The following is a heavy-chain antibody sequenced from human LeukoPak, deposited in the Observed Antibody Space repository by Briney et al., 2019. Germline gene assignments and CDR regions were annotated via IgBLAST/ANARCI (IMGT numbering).Heavy chain of an antibody. D-gene: IGHD3-9*01. CDR2: FDPGSGEI. Sequence: GASVKVSCKVSGYSITELSTHWVRQAPGKGLEWMGGFDPGSGEIIYEQKFQDRFTMTDDTSTDTAYMELSSLRSEDTAPYYCATGTHYDLLPFWGQGTLVTVSS. CDR3: ATGTHYDLLPF. J-gene: IGHJ4*02. CDR1: GYSITELS. V-gene: IGHV1-24*01.